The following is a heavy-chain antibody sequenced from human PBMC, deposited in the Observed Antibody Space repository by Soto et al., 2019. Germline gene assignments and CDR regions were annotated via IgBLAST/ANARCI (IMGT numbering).Heavy chain of an antibody. CDR1: GFSLTTRVVG. D-gene: IGHD6-19*01. V-gene: IGHV2-5*02. Sequence: VSGPTLVNPTQTLTLTCSFSGFSLTTRVVGVGWIRQPPGKALEWLAFIYWDDDKRYSPSLKSRLTITKDTSKKQVVLTMTNMDPVDTATYYCAHRQLYNGAWDRGVFDYWGQGTLVTVSS. J-gene: IGHJ4*02. CDR2: IYWDDDK. CDR3: AHRQLYNGAWDRGVFDY.